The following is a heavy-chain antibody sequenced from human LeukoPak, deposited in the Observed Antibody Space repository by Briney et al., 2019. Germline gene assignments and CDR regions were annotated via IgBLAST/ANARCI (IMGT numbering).Heavy chain of an antibody. CDR3: AKDVCSNYGHFQY. J-gene: IGHJ1*01. Sequence: GRSLRLSCAASGFTFSSYAMHWVRQAPGKGLEWVAVISYDGSNKYYADSVKGRFTISRDNSKNTLYLQMNSLRAEDTAVYYCAKDVCSNYGHFQYWGQGTLVTVSS. V-gene: IGHV3-30*01. CDR1: GFTFSSYA. CDR2: ISYDGSNK. D-gene: IGHD4-11*01.